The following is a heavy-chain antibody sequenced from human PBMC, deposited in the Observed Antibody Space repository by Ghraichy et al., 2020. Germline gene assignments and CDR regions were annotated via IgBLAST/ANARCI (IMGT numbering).Heavy chain of an antibody. J-gene: IGHJ5*02. Sequence: ASVKVSCKASGYTFTGYYMHWVRQAPGQGLEWMGWINPNSGGTNYAQKFQGRVTMTRDTSISTAYMELSRLRSDDTAVYYCAKGNLGSSGWFDPWGQGTLVTVSS. CDR1: GYTFTGYY. CDR2: INPNSGGT. CDR3: AKGNLGSSGWFDP. D-gene: IGHD6-6*01. V-gene: IGHV1-2*02.